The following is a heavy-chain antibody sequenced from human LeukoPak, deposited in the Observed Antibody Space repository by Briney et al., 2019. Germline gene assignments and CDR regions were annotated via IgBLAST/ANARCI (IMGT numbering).Heavy chain of an antibody. Sequence: GGSLRLSCAASVFTFSSYTMSWVRQAPGKGLEWVSTITTSDGNTYYADSVKGRFTVSRDNSKNTLFLQMNSLRAEDTAVYYCAKDGGLWVSAHWGDSWGRGTLVTVSS. V-gene: IGHV3-23*01. CDR1: VFTFSSYT. CDR3: AKDGGLWVSAHWGDS. J-gene: IGHJ4*02. D-gene: IGHD7-27*01. CDR2: ITTSDGNT.